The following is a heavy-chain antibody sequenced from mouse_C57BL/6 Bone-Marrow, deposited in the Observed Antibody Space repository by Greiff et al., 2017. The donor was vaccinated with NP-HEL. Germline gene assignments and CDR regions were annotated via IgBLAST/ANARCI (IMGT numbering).Heavy chain of an antibody. Sequence: VQLQQSGAELVRPGTSVKMSCKASGYTFTNYWIGWAKQRPGHGLEWIGDIYPGGGYTNYNEKFKGKATLTADKSSSTAYMQFSSLTSEDSAIYYCAREAYDGYYIDYWGQGTTLTVSS. CDR2: IYPGGGYT. CDR3: AREAYDGYYIDY. CDR1: GYTFTNYW. V-gene: IGHV1-63*01. J-gene: IGHJ2*01. D-gene: IGHD2-3*01.